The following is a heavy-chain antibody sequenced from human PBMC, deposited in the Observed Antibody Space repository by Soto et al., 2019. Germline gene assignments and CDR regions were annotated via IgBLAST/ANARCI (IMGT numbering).Heavy chain of an antibody. Sequence: ASVKVSCKASGYTFTGYYMHWVRQAPGQGLEWMGWINPNSGGTNYAQKFQGWVTMTRDTSISTAYMELSRLRSDDMAVYYCARAGYYYGSGSSVHYYYYGMDVWGQGTTVTVSS. CDR3: ARAGYYYGSGSSVHYYYYGMDV. CDR1: GYTFTGYY. D-gene: IGHD3-10*01. CDR2: INPNSGGT. J-gene: IGHJ6*02. V-gene: IGHV1-2*04.